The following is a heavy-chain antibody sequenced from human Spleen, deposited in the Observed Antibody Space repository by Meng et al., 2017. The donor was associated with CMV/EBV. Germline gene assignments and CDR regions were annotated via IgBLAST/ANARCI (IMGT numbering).Heavy chain of an antibody. CDR3: AVMTTVTTVSPGAFDI. Sequence: SVKVSCKASGGTFSSYAISWVRQAPGQGLEWMGGIIPIFGTANYAQKFQGRVTITTDESTSTAYMELSSLRSEDTAVYYCAVMTTVTTVSPGAFDIWGQGTMVT. D-gene: IGHD4-11*01. V-gene: IGHV1-69*05. J-gene: IGHJ3*02. CDR2: IIPIFGTA. CDR1: GGTFSSYA.